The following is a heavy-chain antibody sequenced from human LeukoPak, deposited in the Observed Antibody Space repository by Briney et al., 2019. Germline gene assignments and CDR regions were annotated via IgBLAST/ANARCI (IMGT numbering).Heavy chain of an antibody. D-gene: IGHD2-21*02. CDR1: GFTFSSYG. CDR3: AKLKSPIVVVTVPHDAFDI. J-gene: IGHJ3*02. CDR2: IRYDGSKK. V-gene: IGHV3-30*02. Sequence: PGGSLRLSCAASGFTFSSYGMHWVRQAPGKGLEWVAFIRYDGSKKYYADSVKGRFTISRDNSKNTLYLQMNSLRAEDTAVYYCAKLKSPIVVVTVPHDAFDIWGQGTMVTVSS.